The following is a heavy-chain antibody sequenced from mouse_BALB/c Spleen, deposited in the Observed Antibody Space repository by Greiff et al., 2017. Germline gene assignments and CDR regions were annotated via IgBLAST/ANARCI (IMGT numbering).Heavy chain of an antibody. J-gene: IGHJ2*01. CDR1: GFTFSSYN. CDR3: ARHPYFDY. V-gene: IGHV5-12-2*01. CDR2: ISNGGGST. Sequence: EVNLVESGGGLVQPGGSLKLSCAASGFTFSSYNIAWVRQTPEKRLEWVAYISNGGGSTYYPDTVKGRFTISRDNAKNTLYLPMSSLKSEDTAMYYCARHPYFDYWGQGTTLTVST.